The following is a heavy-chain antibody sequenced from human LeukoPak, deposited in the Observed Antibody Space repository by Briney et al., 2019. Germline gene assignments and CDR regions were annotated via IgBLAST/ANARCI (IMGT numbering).Heavy chain of an antibody. CDR2: ISSSGSTI. CDR1: GSPFMDYY. J-gene: IGHJ4*02. D-gene: IGHD3-22*01. CDR3: ARVPYYYDSSGVDY. V-gene: IGHV3-11*01. Sequence: GGSLGLSCAAPGSPFMDYYMSWIRQAPGKGLEWVSYISSSGSTIYYADPVKGRFTISRDNAKNSLYLQMNSLRAEDTAVYYCARVPYYYDSSGVDYWGQGTLVTVSS.